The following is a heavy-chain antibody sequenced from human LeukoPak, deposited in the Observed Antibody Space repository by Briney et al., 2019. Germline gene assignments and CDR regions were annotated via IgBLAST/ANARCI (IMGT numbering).Heavy chain of an antibody. Sequence: SETLSLTCTVSGGSISSSSYYWGWIRQPPGKGLEWIGSIYYSGSTYYNPSLKSRVTISVDTSKNQFSLKLSSVTAADTAVYYCARTMGWFDPWGQGTLVTVSS. D-gene: IGHD2-8*01. V-gene: IGHV4-39*07. CDR3: ARTMGWFDP. J-gene: IGHJ5*02. CDR2: IYYSGST. CDR1: GGSISSSSYY.